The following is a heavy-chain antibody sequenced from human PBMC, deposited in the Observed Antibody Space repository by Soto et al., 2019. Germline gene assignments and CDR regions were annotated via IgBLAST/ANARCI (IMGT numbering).Heavy chain of an antibody. Sequence: TVSGGSISSGDYYWSWIRQPPGKGLEWIGYIYYSGSTYYNPSLKSRVTISVDTSKNQFSLKLSSVTAADTAVYYCAKEPVSITIFGVNGMDVWGQGTTVTVSS. CDR1: GGSISSGDYY. D-gene: IGHD3-3*01. CDR3: AKEPVSITIFGVNGMDV. CDR2: IYYSGST. J-gene: IGHJ6*02. V-gene: IGHV4-30-4*01.